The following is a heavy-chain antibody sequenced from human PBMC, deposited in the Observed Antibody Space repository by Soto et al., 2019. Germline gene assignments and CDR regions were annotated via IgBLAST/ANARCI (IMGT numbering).Heavy chain of an antibody. CDR1: GYTFTSYD. D-gene: IGHD6-6*01. Sequence: ASVKLSCKASGYTFTSYDINCVRQATGQGLEWMGWMNPNSGNTGYAQKFQGRVTMTRNTSISTAYMELSSLRSEDTAVYYCARGIIGAARGRWGVYWGQGTLVTVSS. J-gene: IGHJ4*02. V-gene: IGHV1-8*01. CDR3: ARGIIGAARGRWGVY. CDR2: MNPNSGNT.